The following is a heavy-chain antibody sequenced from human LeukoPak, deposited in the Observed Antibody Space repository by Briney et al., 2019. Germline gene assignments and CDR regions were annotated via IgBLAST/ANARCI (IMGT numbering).Heavy chain of an antibody. V-gene: IGHV3-7*01. CDR1: GFPFSSYW. CDR2: IKQDGSKK. CDR3: TRXGYIXEGIDX. Sequence: GGSLRLSCVASGFPFSSYWMTWVRQAPGKGLEWVANIKQDGSKKSYVDSVKGRFTISRDNAKNSLYLQMNSLRAEDTAIYYCTRXGYIXEGIDXXGQGTLVTVSS. D-gene: IGHD5-24*01. J-gene: IGHJ4*02.